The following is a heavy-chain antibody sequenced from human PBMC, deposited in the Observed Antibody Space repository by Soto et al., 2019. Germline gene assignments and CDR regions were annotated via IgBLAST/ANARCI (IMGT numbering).Heavy chain of an antibody. CDR1: GGSISSYY. Sequence: PSETLSLTCTVSGGSISSYYWGWIRQPPGKGLEWIGYIYYSGSTNYNPSLKSRVTISVDTSKNQFSLKLSSVTAADTAVYYCARVKKIYDSTAVHQIPYYFDYWGQGTLVTVSS. CDR2: IYYSGST. J-gene: IGHJ4*02. D-gene: IGHD3-22*01. CDR3: ARVKKIYDSTAVHQIPYYFDY. V-gene: IGHV4-59*01.